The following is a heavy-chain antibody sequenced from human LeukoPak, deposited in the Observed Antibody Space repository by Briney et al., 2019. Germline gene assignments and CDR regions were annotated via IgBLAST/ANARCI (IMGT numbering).Heavy chain of an antibody. CDR1: GYTFTGYY. V-gene: IGHV1-2*02. CDR2: INPHSGGT. CDR3: ARDVGEYCSSTNCYASHY. Sequence: ASVKVSCKASGYTFTGYYIHWVRQAPGQGLEWMGWINPHSGGTNYAQKFQGGVTMTRDTSITTAYMELSSLRSDDTAVYYCARDVGEYCSSTNCYASHYWGQVTLVTVSS. J-gene: IGHJ4*02. D-gene: IGHD2-2*01.